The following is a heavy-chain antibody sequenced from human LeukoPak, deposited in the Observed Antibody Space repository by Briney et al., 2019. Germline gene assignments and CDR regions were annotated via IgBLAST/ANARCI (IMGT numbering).Heavy chain of an antibody. CDR2: ITWNRDNI. CDR3: AKDLSSAITSALVLDV. Sequence: GGSLRLSCTVSGFTFDDYTMHWVRHTPGKGLEWVAGITWNRDNIGYGDSVKGRFTISRDNVKNVLYLQMNSLRPEDTALYYCAKDLSSAITSALVLDVWGQGTTV. D-gene: IGHD3-22*01. V-gene: IGHV3-9*01. J-gene: IGHJ6*02. CDR1: GFTFDDYT.